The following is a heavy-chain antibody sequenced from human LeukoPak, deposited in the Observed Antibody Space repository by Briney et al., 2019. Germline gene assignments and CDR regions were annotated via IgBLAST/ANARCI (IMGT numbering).Heavy chain of an antibody. CDR1: GFTFSSYG. Sequence: GGSLRLSCAASGFTFSSYGTHWVRQAPGKGLEWVAVISYDGSNKYYADSVKGRFTISRDNSKNTLYLQMNSLRAEDTAVYYCARGYYYGSGSYDCWGQGTLVTVSS. D-gene: IGHD3-10*01. CDR2: ISYDGSNK. CDR3: ARGYYYGSGSYDC. V-gene: IGHV3-30*19. J-gene: IGHJ4*02.